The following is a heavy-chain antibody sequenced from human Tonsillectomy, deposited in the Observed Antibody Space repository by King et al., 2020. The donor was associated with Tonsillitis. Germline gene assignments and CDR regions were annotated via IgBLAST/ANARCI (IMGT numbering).Heavy chain of an antibody. V-gene: IGHV3-21*01. CDR2: ISSSSISI. D-gene: IGHD3-10*01. J-gene: IGHJ4*02. CDR3: AREVYGSGSYYPD. CDR1: GFSFRSYN. Sequence: VQLVEAGGGLVKPGGFLRLSCAASGFSFRSYNMNWVRQAPGEGLELVSSISSSSISIYYADSVKVRLPISSENAKNSLYLQMNSLRAEDTAVYYCAREVYGSGSYYPDWGQGTLVTVSS.